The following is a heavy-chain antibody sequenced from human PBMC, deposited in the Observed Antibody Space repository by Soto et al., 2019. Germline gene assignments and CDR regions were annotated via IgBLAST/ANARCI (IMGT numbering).Heavy chain of an antibody. D-gene: IGHD3-10*01. CDR1: GFTFSSYG. CDR3: ARDHGSGSYYGGGWFDP. J-gene: IGHJ5*02. CDR2: IWYDGSNK. V-gene: IGHV3-33*01. Sequence: GGSLRLSCAASGFTFSSYGMHWVRQAPGKGLEWVAVIWYDGSNKYYADSVKGRFTISRDNSKNTLYLQMNSLRAEDTAVYYCARDHGSGSYYGGGWFDPWGQGTLVTVSS.